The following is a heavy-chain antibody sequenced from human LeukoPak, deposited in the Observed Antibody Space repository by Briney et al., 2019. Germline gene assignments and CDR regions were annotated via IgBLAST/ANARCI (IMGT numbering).Heavy chain of an antibody. Sequence: GGSLRLSCAASGFTVSSNFMTWVRQAPGQGLEWGLVIYSGGSTYYADSAKVRFTISRDTSKNMLSLHMNSLRAEDTAVYYCARGGDSLHYWGQGTLVTVSS. D-gene: IGHD3-10*01. CDR1: GFTVSSNF. J-gene: IGHJ4*02. V-gene: IGHV3-66*01. CDR3: ARGGDSLHY. CDR2: IYSGGST.